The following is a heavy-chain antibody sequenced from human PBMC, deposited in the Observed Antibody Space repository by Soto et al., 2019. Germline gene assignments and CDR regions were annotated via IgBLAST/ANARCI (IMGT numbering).Heavy chain of an antibody. V-gene: IGHV3-15*07. J-gene: IGHJ6*02. CDR1: GFTFSNAW. CDR2: IKSKTDGGTT. CDR3: TTGEQLVGFYYYYGMDV. D-gene: IGHD6-6*01. Sequence: ESGGGLVKPGGSLRLSCAASGFTFSNAWMNWVRQAPGKGLEWVGRIKSKTDGGTTDYAAPVKGRFTISRDDSKNTLYLQMNSLKTEDTAVYYCTTGEQLVGFYYYYGMDVWGQGTTVTVSS.